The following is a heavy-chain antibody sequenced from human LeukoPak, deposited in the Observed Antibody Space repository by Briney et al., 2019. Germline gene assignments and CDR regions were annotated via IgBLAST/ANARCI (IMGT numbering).Heavy chain of an antibody. J-gene: IGHJ4*02. V-gene: IGHV3-11*01. CDR3: ARLYYYDSSGYCNDY. CDR1: GFTFSDYY. D-gene: IGHD3-22*01. CDR2: ISSSGSTI. Sequence: GGSLRLSCAASGFTFSDYYMSWIRQAPGKGLEWVSYISSSGSTIYYADSVKGRFTISRDNAKNSLYLQMNSLRAEDTAVYYCARLYYYDSSGYCNDYWGQGTLVTVSS.